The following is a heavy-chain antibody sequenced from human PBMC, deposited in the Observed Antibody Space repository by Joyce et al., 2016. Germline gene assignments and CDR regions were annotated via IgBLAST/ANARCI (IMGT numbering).Heavy chain of an antibody. J-gene: IGHJ5*02. Sequence: QVQLQQWRGGLLKTSETLSLTCAVYGGSFSGYYWSWISQPPGKGLEWIGEVNQRERTSYDESLKSRFTITVDTSKNQLSVNLTSGTAADTAVYVCARGLVVTGTRVRGYNYGYNSWGQGTVVTVSS. V-gene: IGHV4-34*02. CDR3: ARGLVVTGTRVRGYNYGYNS. CDR1: GGSFSGYY. CDR2: VNQRERT. D-gene: IGHD5-18*01.